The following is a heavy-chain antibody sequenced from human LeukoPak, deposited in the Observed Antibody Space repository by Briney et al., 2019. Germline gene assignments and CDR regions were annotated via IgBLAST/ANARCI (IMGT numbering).Heavy chain of an antibody. D-gene: IGHD1-26*01. CDR1: GDSVSSNTAA. CDR3: ARLSGSYFDFDY. J-gene: IGHJ4*02. CDR2: TYYRSKWYN. Sequence: SQTLSLTCAISGDSVSSNTAAWNWLRQSPSRGLEWLGRTYYRSKWYNEYAVSVKSRITINPDTSKNQFSLQLNSVTPEDTAVYYCARLSGSYFDFDYWGQGTLVTVSS. V-gene: IGHV6-1*01.